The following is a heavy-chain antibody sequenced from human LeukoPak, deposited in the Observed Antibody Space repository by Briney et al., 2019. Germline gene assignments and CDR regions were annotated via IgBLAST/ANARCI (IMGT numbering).Heavy chain of an antibody. CDR3: ARGYGPGY. Sequence: PSETLSLTCAVSGDSISSTNWWNWVRQPPGKGLEWNAEIDHRGNTNYNPSLKSRVTISVDRSKNQFSLKLTSVTAADTAVYYCARGYGPGYWGQGTLVTVSA. D-gene: IGHD4-17*01. CDR2: IDHRGNT. CDR1: GDSISSTNW. J-gene: IGHJ4*02. V-gene: IGHV4-4*02.